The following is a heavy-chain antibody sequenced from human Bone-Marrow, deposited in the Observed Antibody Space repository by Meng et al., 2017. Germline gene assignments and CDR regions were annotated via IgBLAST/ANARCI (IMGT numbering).Heavy chain of an antibody. V-gene: IGHV1-69*06. J-gene: IGHJ6*02. Sequence: SVKVSCKASGGTFSSYAISWVRQAPGQGLEWMGGIIPIFGTANYAQKFQGRVTITADKSTSTAYMELRSLRSDDTAVYYCASNWLSEGLYYYYGMDVWGQGTTVTVSS. CDR3: ASNWLSEGLYYYYGMDV. D-gene: IGHD3-16*02. CDR2: IIPIFGTA. CDR1: GGTFSSYA.